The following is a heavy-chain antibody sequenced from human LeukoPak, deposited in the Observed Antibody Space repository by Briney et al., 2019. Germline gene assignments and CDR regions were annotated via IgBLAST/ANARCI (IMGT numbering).Heavy chain of an antibody. CDR3: ARSGDYYYDSSGPQN. V-gene: IGHV3-30*03. CDR1: GFTFSSYG. Sequence: GGSLRLSCAASGFTFSSYGMHWVRQAPGKGLEWVAVISYDGSNKYYADSVKGRFTISRDNSKNTLYLQMNSLRAEDTAVYYCARSGDYYYDSSGPQNWGQGTLVTVSS. CDR2: ISYDGSNK. J-gene: IGHJ4*02. D-gene: IGHD3-22*01.